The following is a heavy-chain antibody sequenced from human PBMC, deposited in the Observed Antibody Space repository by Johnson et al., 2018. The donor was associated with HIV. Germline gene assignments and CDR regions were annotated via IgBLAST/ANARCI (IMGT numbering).Heavy chain of an antibody. CDR3: ARDWSWRGSLKGGGAFDI. D-gene: IGHD1-26*01. CDR2: ISYDGSNK. CDR1: GFTFSSYA. Sequence: VQLVESGGGVVQPGRSLRLSCAASGFTFSSYAIHWVRQAPAKGLEWVAVISYDGSNKYYADSVKGRFTISRDNSKNTLYLQMNSLRAEDTAVYNCARDWSWRGSLKGGGAFDIWGQGTLVTVSA. J-gene: IGHJ3*02. V-gene: IGHV3-30*04.